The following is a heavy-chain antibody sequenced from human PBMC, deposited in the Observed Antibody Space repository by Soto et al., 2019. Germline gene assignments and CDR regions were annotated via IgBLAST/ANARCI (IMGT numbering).Heavy chain of an antibody. CDR1: GFTFSSYG. D-gene: IGHD3-22*01. Sequence: PGGSLRLSCAASGFTFSSYGMHWVRQAPGKGLEWVAVISYDGSNKYYADSVKGRFTISRDNSKNTLYLQMNSLRAEDTAVYYCAKGEGYPSSYDSSGYYNYWGQGTLVTVSS. CDR3: AKGEGYPSSYDSSGYYNY. V-gene: IGHV3-30*18. CDR2: ISYDGSNK. J-gene: IGHJ4*02.